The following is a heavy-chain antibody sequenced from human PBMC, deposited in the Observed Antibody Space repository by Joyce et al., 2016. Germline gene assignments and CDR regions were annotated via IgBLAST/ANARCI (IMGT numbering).Heavy chain of an antibody. V-gene: IGHV4-61*02. CDR2: VYPRGRT. CDR3: VRGIVVVVTGHNWFDP. CDR1: GGSITSGNYY. Sequence: QVQLQESGPGLVKPSQTLSLTCTVSGGSITSGNYYWNWIRQPAGNGLEWIGRVYPRGRTSYHPPPKSWVTISVDTSKNQFSLKARAVNAGDTGVYYCVRGIVVVVTGHNWFDPWGQGTLVTVSS. D-gene: IGHD2-2*01. J-gene: IGHJ5*02.